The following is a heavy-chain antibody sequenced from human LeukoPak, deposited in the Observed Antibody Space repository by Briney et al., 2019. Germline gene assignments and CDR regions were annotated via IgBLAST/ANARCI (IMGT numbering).Heavy chain of an antibody. J-gene: IGHJ5*02. D-gene: IGHD3-10*01. V-gene: IGHV4-59*01. CDR2: IYYSDVA. CDR3: ARGGYYGSGNDFRFDP. CDR1: GGSISHYC. Sequence: SETLSLTCTVSGGSISHYCWTWIRQPPGKGLEWIGYIYYSDVANYNPSLKSRVSISVDTSKNQFSLKLSSVTAADTAVYYCARGGYYGSGNDFRFDPWGQGTLVTVSS.